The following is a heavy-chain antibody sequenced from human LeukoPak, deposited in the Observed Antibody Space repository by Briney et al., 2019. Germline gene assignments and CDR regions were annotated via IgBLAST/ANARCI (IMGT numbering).Heavy chain of an antibody. CDR2: INDSGST. V-gene: IGHV4-34*01. CDR1: GGSFSGYY. CDR3: AREPSRITIFGVVIAGAFDI. D-gene: IGHD3-3*01. J-gene: IGHJ3*02. Sequence: PSETLSLTCAVYGGSFSGYYWSWIRQPPGKGLEWIGEINDSGSTNYNPSLKSRVTISVDTSKNQFSLKLSSVTAADTAVYYCAREPSRITIFGVVIAGAFDIWGQGTMVTASS.